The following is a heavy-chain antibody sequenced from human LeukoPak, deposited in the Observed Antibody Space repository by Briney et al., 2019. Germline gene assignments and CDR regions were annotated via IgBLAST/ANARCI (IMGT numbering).Heavy chain of an antibody. CDR1: GFTFSTYG. D-gene: IGHD6-13*01. V-gene: IGHV3-30*02. Sequence: GGSLRLSYAASGFTFSTYGMHWVRQASGKGLEWVAFIRYDGSNQYYADSVKGRFTISRDNSKNTLYLQMNSLRAEDTAVYYCAKDVPGIAAAGPRTSWGQGTLVTVSS. CDR3: AKDVPGIAAAGPRTS. CDR2: IRYDGSNQ. J-gene: IGHJ4*02.